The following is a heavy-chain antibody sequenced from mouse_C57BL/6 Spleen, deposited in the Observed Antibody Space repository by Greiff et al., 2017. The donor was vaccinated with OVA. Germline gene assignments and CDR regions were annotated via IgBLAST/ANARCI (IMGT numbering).Heavy chain of an antibody. CDR2: IRSKSNNYAT. CDR3: LRHTTVVARHAMDY. Sequence: EVQLVESGGGLVQPKGSLKLSCAASGFSFNTYAMTWVRQAPGKGLEWVARIRSKSNNYATYYADSVKDRFTISRDDSESMLYLQMNNLKTEDTSMYYCLRHTTVVARHAMDYWGQGTSVTVAS. CDR1: GFSFNTYA. J-gene: IGHJ4*01. D-gene: IGHD1-1*01. V-gene: IGHV10-1*01.